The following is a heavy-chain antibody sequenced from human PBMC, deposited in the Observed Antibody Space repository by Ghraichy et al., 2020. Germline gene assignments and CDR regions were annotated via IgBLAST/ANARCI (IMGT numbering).Heavy chain of an antibody. D-gene: IGHD2-15*01. CDR2: FIPIFGTA. Sequence: SVKVSCKASGVTFSSYAISWVRQAPGQGLEWMGGFIPIFGTANYAQKFQGRVTITTDESTSTAYMELSSLRSEDTAVYYCARDHTPYCSGGSCRRWYAFYIWGQGTMVTVSS. J-gene: IGHJ3*02. CDR3: ARDHTPYCSGGSCRRWYAFYI. CDR1: GVTFSSYA. V-gene: IGHV1-69*05.